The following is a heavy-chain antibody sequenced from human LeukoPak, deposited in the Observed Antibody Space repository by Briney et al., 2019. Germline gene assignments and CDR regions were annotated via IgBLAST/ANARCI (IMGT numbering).Heavy chain of an antibody. CDR1: GFTFSSYW. CDR3: AKVRGYSYATEYHFDY. D-gene: IGHD5-18*01. V-gene: IGHV3-74*01. Sequence: GGSLRLSCAASGFTFSSYWMHWVRQAPGKGLVWVSRINSDGSSTSYADSVKGRFTISRDNSRNTLHLQINSLRAEDTALYYCAKVRGYSYATEYHFDYWGQGTLVTVSS. CDR2: INSDGSST. J-gene: IGHJ4*02.